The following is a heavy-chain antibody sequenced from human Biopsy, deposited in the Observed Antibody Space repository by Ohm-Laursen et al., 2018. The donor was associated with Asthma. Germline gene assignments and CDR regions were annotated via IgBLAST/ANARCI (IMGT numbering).Heavy chain of an antibody. J-gene: IGHJ5*02. CDR2: INPNSGAT. V-gene: IGHV1-2*06. Sequence: SSVKVSCKSSGYPFIGYHIHWMRQAPGQGLEWMGRINPNSGATNYAQKFQGRVTMTRDTSISTAYMEVSRLRSDDTAVYYCARGQKSAGDRWFDPWGQGTLVTVSS. D-gene: IGHD6-13*01. CDR1: GYPFIGYH. CDR3: ARGQKSAGDRWFDP.